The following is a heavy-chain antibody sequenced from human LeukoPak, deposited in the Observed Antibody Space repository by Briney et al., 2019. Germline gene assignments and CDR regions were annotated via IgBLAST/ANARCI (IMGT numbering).Heavy chain of an antibody. CDR3: AKDSGYSYGYYFDY. CDR1: GFTFDDYA. J-gene: IGHJ4*02. V-gene: IGHV3-43*02. Sequence: GGSLRLSCAASGFTFDDYAMHWVRQAPGKGLEWVSLISGDGGSTYYADSVKGRFTTSRDNSKNSLYLQMNSLRTEDTALYYCAKDSGYSYGYYFDYWGQGTLVTVSS. CDR2: ISGDGGST. D-gene: IGHD5-18*01.